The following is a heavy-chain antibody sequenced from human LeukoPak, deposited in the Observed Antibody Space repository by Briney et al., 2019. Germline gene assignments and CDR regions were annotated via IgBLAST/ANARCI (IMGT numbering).Heavy chain of an antibody. CDR1: GGSFSGYY. V-gene: IGHV4-34*01. Sequence: SETLSLTCAVYGGSFSGYYWSWIRQPPGKGLEWLGEINHSGSTNYNPSLKSRVTISVDTSKNQFSLKLSSVTAADTAVYYCARSRKYCSGGSCYLILDYWGQGTLVTVSS. CDR3: ARSRKYCSGGSCYLILDY. CDR2: INHSGST. J-gene: IGHJ4*02. D-gene: IGHD2-15*01.